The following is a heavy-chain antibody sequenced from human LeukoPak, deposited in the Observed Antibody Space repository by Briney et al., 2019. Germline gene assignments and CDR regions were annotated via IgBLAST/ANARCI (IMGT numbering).Heavy chain of an antibody. CDR3: ARHPFATPFDY. D-gene: IGHD2-15*01. CDR2: IYYSGDS. J-gene: IGHJ4*02. CDR1: GGSISGFY. Sequence: PSETLSLTCTVSGGSISGFYWSWIRQPPGKGLEWIGYIYYSGDSNYNPSLKSRVTMSLDTSKNQLSLRLSSVTAADTVVYYCARHPFATPFDYWGRGTLVTVSS. V-gene: IGHV4-59*08.